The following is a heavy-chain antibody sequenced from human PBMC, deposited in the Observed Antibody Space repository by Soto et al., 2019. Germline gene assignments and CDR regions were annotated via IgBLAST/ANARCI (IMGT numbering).Heavy chain of an antibody. CDR1: GGSVSSGSYY. D-gene: IGHD5-12*01. V-gene: IGHV4-61*01. J-gene: IGHJ4*02. CDR3: ARDFLSGYELKY. Sequence: SETLSLTCSVSGGSVSSGSYYWSWIRQPPGKGLEWIGYIYYSGTTTYNPSLKSRVTISIDTSKNQFSLNLSSVTAADTAVYYCARDFLSGYELKYWGQGTPVTVAS. CDR2: IYYSGTT.